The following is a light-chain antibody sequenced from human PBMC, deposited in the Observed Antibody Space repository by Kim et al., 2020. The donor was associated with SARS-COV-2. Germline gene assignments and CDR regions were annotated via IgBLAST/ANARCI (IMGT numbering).Light chain of an antibody. J-gene: IGLJ3*02. CDR1: NLGNKY. V-gene: IGLV3-1*01. Sequence: SYELTQPPSESVSPGQTASITCSGDNLGNKYISWYQKKSGQSPVVVIFQDDKRPSWIPERFSGSTSDNTATLTISGTQAMDEADYYCQAWDSGAVVFGGG. CDR2: QDD. CDR3: QAWDSGAVV.